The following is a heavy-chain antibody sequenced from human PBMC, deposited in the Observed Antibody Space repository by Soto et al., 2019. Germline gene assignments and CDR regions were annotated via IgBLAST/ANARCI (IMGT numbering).Heavy chain of an antibody. V-gene: IGHV3-21*01. Sequence: GGSLRLSCAASGFAFSSYSMNWVRQAPGKGLEWVSSISSSSSYIYYADSVKGRFTISRDNAKNSLYLQMNRTGAEDEGVYYCARESASYGRGDWYDLWGHGSLANV. CDR1: GFAFSSYS. D-gene: IGHD3-10*01. J-gene: IGHJ5*02. CDR2: ISSSSSYI. CDR3: ARESASYGRGDWYDL.